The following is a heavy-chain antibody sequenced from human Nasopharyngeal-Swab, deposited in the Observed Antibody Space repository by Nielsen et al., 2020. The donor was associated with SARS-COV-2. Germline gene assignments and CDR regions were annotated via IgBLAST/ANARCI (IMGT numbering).Heavy chain of an antibody. CDR3: ARVSGYSGYDFYNWFDP. J-gene: IGHJ5*02. CDR1: RFTFSNYG. V-gene: IGHV3-30*03. D-gene: IGHD5-12*01. CDR2: ISYDGSYQ. Sequence: GESLKISCAASRFTFSNYGMHWVRQAPGRGLEWVAVISYDGSYQYYGDSVKGRFAISRDNSKNTLYLQMNSLRAEDTAVYYCARVSGYSGYDFYNWFDPWGQGTLVTVSS.